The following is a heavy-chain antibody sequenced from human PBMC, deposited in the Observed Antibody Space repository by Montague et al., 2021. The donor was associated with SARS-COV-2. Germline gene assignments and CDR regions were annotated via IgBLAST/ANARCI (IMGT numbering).Heavy chain of an antibody. CDR3: ARETYTSGWFQPFDY. J-gene: IGHJ4*02. Sequence: SGTTSYTPSLPSRVTISVDTSKKQFSLKLSSVTAADTAVYYFARETYTSGWFQPFDYWGQGTLVTVAS. V-gene: IGHV4-30-2*03. CDR2: SGTT. D-gene: IGHD6-19*01.